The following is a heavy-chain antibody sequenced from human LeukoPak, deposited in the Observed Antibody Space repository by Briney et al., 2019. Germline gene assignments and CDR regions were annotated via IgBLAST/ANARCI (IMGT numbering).Heavy chain of an antibody. CDR1: GYSFTSYW. CDR3: ARSFMVRGPPSPDFDY. Sequence: GESLKISCKGSGYSFTSYWIGWVRQVPGKGLEWMGIIYPGDSDTRYSPSFQGQVTISADKSISTAYLQWSSLKASDTAMYYCARSFMVRGPPSPDFDYWGQGTLVTVSS. CDR2: IYPGDSDT. V-gene: IGHV5-51*01. D-gene: IGHD3-10*01. J-gene: IGHJ4*02.